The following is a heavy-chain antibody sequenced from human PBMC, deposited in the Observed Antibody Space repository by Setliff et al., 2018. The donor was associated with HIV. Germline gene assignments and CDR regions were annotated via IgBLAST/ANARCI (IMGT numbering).Heavy chain of an antibody. CDR2: VRADEVSK. D-gene: IGHD3-16*02. CDR3: VRDFGHRVRYGCDPNLDV. V-gene: IGHV3-30*02. Sequence: LRLSCVASGFIFAIFDIHWVRQAPGKGLEWVAQVRADEVSKKYGESVKGRFSVSRDNSKKTVLLEMNGLRLEDSAVYHCVRDFGHRVRYGCDPNLDVWGKGATVTVSS. CDR1: GFIFAIFD. J-gene: IGHJ6*04.